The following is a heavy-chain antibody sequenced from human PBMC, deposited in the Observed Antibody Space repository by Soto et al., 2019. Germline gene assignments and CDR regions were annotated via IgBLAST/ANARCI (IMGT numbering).Heavy chain of an antibody. D-gene: IGHD3-3*01. CDR1: GFTFGDNA. Sequence: VQLVESGGHMVQPGRSLRLSCTASGFTFGDNAMSWFRQAPGEGLEWVGFIRSRAYGGTTEYAASVKGRFTISRDDSKSIAYLQMNSLKTEDTALYYCTRGWIFGPLINWFDPWGQGTLVTVSS. CDR3: TRGWIFGPLINWFDP. J-gene: IGHJ5*02. CDR2: IRSRAYGGTT. V-gene: IGHV3-49*03.